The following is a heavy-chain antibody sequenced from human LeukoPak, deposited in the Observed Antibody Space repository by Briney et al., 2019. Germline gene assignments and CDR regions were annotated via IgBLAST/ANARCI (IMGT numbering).Heavy chain of an antibody. CDR3: ARFQRGYSYGPTYYFDY. CDR2: ISYDGSNK. V-gene: IGHV3-30*04. Sequence: PGGSLRLSCAASGFTFSSYAMDWVRQAPGKGLEWVAVISYDGSNKYYADSVKGRFTISRDNSKNTLSLQMNSLRAEDTAVYYCARFQRGYSYGPTYYFDYWGQGTLVTVSS. J-gene: IGHJ4*02. CDR1: GFTFSSYA. D-gene: IGHD5-18*01.